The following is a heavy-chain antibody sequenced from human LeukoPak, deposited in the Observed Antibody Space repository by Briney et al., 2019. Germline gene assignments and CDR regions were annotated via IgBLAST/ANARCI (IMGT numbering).Heavy chain of an antibody. CDR3: ARDQDYYGSGSYFRTPYYLDY. J-gene: IGHJ4*02. D-gene: IGHD3-10*01. CDR2: INPSGGST. V-gene: IGHV1-46*01. Sequence: ASVKVSCKASGYTFTSYYMHWVRQAPGQGLEWMGIINPSGGSTSYAQKFQGRVTMTRDMSTSTVYMELSSLRSEDTAVYYCARDQDYYGSGSYFRTPYYLDYWGQGTLVTVSS. CDR1: GYTFTSYY.